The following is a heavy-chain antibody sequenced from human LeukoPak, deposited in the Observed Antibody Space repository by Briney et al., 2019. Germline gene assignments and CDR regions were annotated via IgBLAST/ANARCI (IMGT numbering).Heavy chain of an antibody. CDR3: ATRITIFGVVTWFDP. V-gene: IGHV1-69*05. CDR1: GGTFSSYS. J-gene: IGHJ5*02. Sequence: SVKVSCKASGGTFSSYSISWVRQAPGQGLEWMGRIIPIFGTANYAQKFQGRVTITTDESTSTAYMELSRLRSDDTAVYYCATRITIFGVVTWFDPWGQGTLVTVSS. CDR2: IIPIFGTA. D-gene: IGHD3-3*01.